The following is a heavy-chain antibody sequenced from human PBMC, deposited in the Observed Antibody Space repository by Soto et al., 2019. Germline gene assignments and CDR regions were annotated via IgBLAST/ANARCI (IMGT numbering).Heavy chain of an antibody. CDR1: GGSFSGYY. CDR2: INHSGST. D-gene: IGHD2-8*02. CDR3: ARDKITGLFDY. J-gene: IGHJ4*02. Sequence: SETLSLTCAVYGGSFSGYYWTWIRQPPGTGLEWIGEINHSGSTNYNPSLKSRVTISVDASKNQFSLKLTSVTAADTAVYYCARDKITGLFDYWGRGTLVTVSS. V-gene: IGHV4-34*01.